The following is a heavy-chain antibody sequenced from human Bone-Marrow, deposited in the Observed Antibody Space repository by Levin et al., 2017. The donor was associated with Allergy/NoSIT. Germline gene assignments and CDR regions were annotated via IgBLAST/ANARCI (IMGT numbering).Heavy chain of an antibody. CDR2: MNPNSGNT. V-gene: IGHV1-8*01. CDR1: GYTFTSYD. D-gene: IGHD1-20*01. Sequence: PRASVKVSCKASGYTFTSYDINWVRQATGQGLEWMGWMNPNSGNTGYAQKFQGRVTMTRNTSISTAYMELSSLRSEDTAVYYCARVRAGVTGRRRDRHDAFDIWGQGTMVTVSS. J-gene: IGHJ3*02. CDR3: ARVRAGVTGRRRDRHDAFDI.